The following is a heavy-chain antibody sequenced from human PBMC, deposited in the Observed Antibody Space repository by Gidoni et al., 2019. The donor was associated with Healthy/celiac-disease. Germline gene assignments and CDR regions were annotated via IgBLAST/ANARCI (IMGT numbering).Heavy chain of an antibody. V-gene: IGHV2-5*01. CDR3: AHIPFLEWLWADFDY. Sequence: QITLKESGPTLVKPTQTLTLTCTFSGFSLSTSGVGVGWIRQPPGKALEWLALIYWNDAKRYSPSLKSRLPITKDTSKNQVVLTMTNMDPVDTATYYCAHIPFLEWLWADFDYWGQGTLVTVSS. CDR1: GFSLSTSGVG. D-gene: IGHD3-3*01. J-gene: IGHJ4*02. CDR2: IYWNDAK.